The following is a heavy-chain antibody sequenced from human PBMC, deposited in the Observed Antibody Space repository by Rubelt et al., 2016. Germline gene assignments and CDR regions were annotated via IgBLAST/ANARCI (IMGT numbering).Heavy chain of an antibody. J-gene: IGHJ5*02. CDR1: GFTVSSNY. CDR2: IYSGGST. V-gene: IGHV3-66*01. D-gene: IGHD2-15*01. CDR3: ARGLNLEYCSGGSCYSGDYGFDP. Sequence: GGSLRLSCAASGFTVSSNYMSWVRQAPGKGLEWVSVIYSGGSTYYADSVKGRFTISRDNSKNTLYLQMNSLRAEDTAVYYCARGLNLEYCSGGSCYSGDYGFDPWGQGTLVTVSS.